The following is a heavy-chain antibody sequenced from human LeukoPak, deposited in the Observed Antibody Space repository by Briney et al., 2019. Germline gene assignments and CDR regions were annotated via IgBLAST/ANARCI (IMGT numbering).Heavy chain of an antibody. V-gene: IGHV3-23*01. CDR3: AKFDDGSSGWYSDY. J-gene: IGHJ4*02. CDR1: GFTFSSYA. Sequence: GGSLRLSCAASGFTFSSYAMSWVRQAPGKGLEWVSAISGSGGSSYYADSVKGRFTISRDNSKNTLYLQMNSLRAEDTAVYYCAKFDDGSSGWYSDYWGQGTLVTVSS. D-gene: IGHD6-19*01. CDR2: ISGSGGSS.